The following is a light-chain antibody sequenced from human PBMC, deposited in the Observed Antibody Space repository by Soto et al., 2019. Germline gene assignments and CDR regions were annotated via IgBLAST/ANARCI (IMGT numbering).Light chain of an antibody. CDR1: ESISRH. J-gene: IGKJ5*01. CDR2: AAS. CDR3: QHSYSTPSIT. Sequence: DIQMTQSPSSLSAFVGDRVTITCRASESISRHLNWYQQKPGKAPKLLIYAASSLQNGVPSRFSCGGSVTDCTLTISNLQPADFATYYCQHSYSTPSITCGQGTRLEIK. V-gene: IGKV1-39*01.